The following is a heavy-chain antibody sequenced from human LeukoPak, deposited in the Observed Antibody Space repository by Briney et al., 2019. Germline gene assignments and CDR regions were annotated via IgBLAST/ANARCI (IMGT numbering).Heavy chain of an antibody. V-gene: IGHV3-74*01. CDR3: ARGGRWLQSLLDY. CDR2: INSDGSST. J-gene: IGHJ4*02. CDR1: GSSFSSYW. D-gene: IGHD5-24*01. Sequence: GGSLRGACAAEGSSFSSYWLQWVDQAPGKELGLVSRINSDGSSTSYAESVEGRFTISRDNAKNTLYLQMNRLRAEDTAVYCCARGGRWLQSLLDYWGQGTLVTVSS.